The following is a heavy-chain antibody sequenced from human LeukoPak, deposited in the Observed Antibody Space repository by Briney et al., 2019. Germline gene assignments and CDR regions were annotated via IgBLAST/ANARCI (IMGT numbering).Heavy chain of an antibody. CDR2: IYYSGST. V-gene: IGHV4-39*01. J-gene: IGHJ4*02. Sequence: SETLSLTCTVSGGSISSSSYYWGWIRQPPGKWLEWIGSIYYSGSTYYNPSLKSRVTISVDTSKNRFSLKLSSVTAADTAVYYCARRRMAEYYFDYWGQGTLVTVSS. D-gene: IGHD5-24*01. CDR1: GGSISSSSYY. CDR3: ARRRMAEYYFDY.